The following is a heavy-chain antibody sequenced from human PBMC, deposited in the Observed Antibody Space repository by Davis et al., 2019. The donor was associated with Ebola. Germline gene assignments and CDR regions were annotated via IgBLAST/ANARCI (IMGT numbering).Heavy chain of an antibody. Sequence: PSETLSLTCAVSGGSISSSNWWSWVRQPPGKGLEWIGEIYHSGSTNYNPSLKSRVTISVDTSKNQFSLKLSSVTAADTAVYYCARGDTDYGDYFDYWGQGTLVTVSS. CDR1: GGSISSSNW. V-gene: IGHV4-4*02. CDR2: IYHSGST. J-gene: IGHJ4*02. D-gene: IGHD4-17*01. CDR3: ARGDTDYGDYFDY.